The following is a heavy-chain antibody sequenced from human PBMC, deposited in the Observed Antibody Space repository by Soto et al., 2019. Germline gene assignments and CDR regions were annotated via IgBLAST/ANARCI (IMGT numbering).Heavy chain of an antibody. J-gene: IGHJ6*02. V-gene: IGHV4-34*01. CDR1: GGSFTGNY. CDR3: ATDSATSYFGMDV. Sequence: PSETLSLTCAVYGGSFTGNYRSWIRQPPGKGLEWIGEVNDSGSTNFNPSLKSRVTISLDTSKKQFTLKLTSVTAADTAVYYCATDSATSYFGMDVWGHGTTVTVSS. D-gene: IGHD1-26*01. CDR2: VNDSGST.